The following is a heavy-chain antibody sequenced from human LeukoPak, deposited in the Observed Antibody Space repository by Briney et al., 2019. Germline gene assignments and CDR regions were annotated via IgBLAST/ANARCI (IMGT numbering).Heavy chain of an antibody. Sequence: ASVNVSCKASGYTFTSYGISWVRQAPGPGLERMGWSRAYNGNTNYEQKLQGRVTMTTDTSTSAAYMELRSLRSDDTAVYYCARRGKLGSIMITFGGVIADDYFDYWGQGTLVTVSS. CDR3: ARRGKLGSIMITFGGVIADDYFDY. V-gene: IGHV1-18*01. J-gene: IGHJ4*02. CDR1: GYTFTSYG. CDR2: SRAYNGNT. D-gene: IGHD3-16*02.